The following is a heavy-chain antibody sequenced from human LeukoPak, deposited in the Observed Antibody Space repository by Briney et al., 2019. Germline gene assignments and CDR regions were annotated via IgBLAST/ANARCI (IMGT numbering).Heavy chain of an antibody. CDR3: ARGLGYYYYYYMDV. Sequence: PSETLSLTCAVYGGSFSGYYWSWIRQPPGKGLEWIGEINHSGSTNYNPSLKSRVTISVDTSKNQFSLKLSSVTAADTAVYYCARGLGYYYYYYMDVWGKGTTVTVPS. CDR1: GGSFSGYY. V-gene: IGHV4-34*01. J-gene: IGHJ6*03. CDR2: INHSGST.